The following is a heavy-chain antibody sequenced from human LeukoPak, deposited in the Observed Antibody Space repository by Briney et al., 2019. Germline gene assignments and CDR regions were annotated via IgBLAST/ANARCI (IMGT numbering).Heavy chain of an antibody. Sequence: GRSLRLSCAASGFTFSSYAMHWVRQAPGKGLEWVAVISYDGSNKYYADSVKGRFTISRDNSKNTLYLQMNSLRAEDTAVYYCARGLFDYGGNLDYWSQGTLVTVSS. D-gene: IGHD4-23*01. V-gene: IGHV3-30*01. J-gene: IGHJ4*02. CDR3: ARGLFDYGGNLDY. CDR2: ISYDGSNK. CDR1: GFTFSSYA.